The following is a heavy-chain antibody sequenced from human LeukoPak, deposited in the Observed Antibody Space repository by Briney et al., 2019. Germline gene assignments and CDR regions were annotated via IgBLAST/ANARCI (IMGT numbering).Heavy chain of an antibody. CDR2: VFVTGST. CDR3: ARARREMVDY. J-gene: IGHJ4*02. CDR1: GGSISKYY. V-gene: IGHV4-4*07. Sequence: PSETLSLTCTVSGGSISKYYWSWIREPAGKGLEWIGRVFVTGSTNYNPSLKRRVTMSVDTSRNQFSLKLSSVTAADTAVYYCARARREMVDYWGQGTLVTVSS. D-gene: IGHD5-24*01.